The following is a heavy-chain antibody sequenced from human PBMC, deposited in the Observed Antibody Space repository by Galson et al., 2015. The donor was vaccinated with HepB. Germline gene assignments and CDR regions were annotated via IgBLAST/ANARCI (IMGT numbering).Heavy chain of an antibody. CDR1: CGSISTYY. D-gene: IGHD4-23*01. Sequence: ETLSLTCTVSCGSISTYYWTWIRQPPGKRLEWIGYIDHSGSTDYNPALKSRFAVSIDTSKNQFSLKVRSVTAADTAVYYCARWVTAASIDYWGQGALVTVSS. V-gene: IGHV4-59*01. CDR3: ARWVTAASIDY. CDR2: IDHSGST. J-gene: IGHJ4*02.